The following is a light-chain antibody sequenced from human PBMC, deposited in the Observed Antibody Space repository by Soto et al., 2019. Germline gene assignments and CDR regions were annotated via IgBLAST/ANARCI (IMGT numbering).Light chain of an antibody. CDR1: SGHNSYV. V-gene: IGLV4-69*01. CDR2: VNSDGSH. CDR3: QTWGTGIRL. Sequence: QPVLTQSPSASASLGASVKLTCTLSSGHNSYVIAWHQQQPEKGPRYLMKVNSDGSHSKGDGIPDRFSGSSSGAERYLTISSLQSEDEADYYCQTWGTGIRLFGGGTKVTVL. J-gene: IGLJ2*01.